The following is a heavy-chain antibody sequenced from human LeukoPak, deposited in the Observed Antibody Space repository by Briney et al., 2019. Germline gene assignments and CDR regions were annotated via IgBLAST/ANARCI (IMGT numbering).Heavy chain of an antibody. V-gene: IGHV4-39*01. J-gene: IGHJ6*03. D-gene: IGHD2-2*01. CDR3: ARHGCPRSTSCYYYYMDV. Sequence: PSETLSLTCTVSGGSISSSSYYWGWIRQPPGKGLEWIGSIYYSGSTYYNPSLKSRVTISVDTSKNQFSLKLSSVTAADTAVYYCARHGCPRSTSCYYYYMDVWGKGTTVTVSS. CDR2: IYYSGST. CDR1: GGSISSSSYY.